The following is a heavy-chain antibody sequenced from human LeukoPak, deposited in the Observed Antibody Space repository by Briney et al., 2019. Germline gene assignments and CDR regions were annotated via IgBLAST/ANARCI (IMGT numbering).Heavy chain of an antibody. Sequence: SETLSLTCTVSGYSISSGYYWGWIRQPPGKGLEWIGSIYYSGSTYYNPSLKSRVTISVDTSKNQFSLKLSSVTAADTAVYYCAREAEQWLVRSFDYWGQGTLVTVSS. CDR3: AREAEQWLVRSFDY. V-gene: IGHV4-38-2*02. J-gene: IGHJ4*02. D-gene: IGHD6-19*01. CDR1: GYSISSGYY. CDR2: IYYSGST.